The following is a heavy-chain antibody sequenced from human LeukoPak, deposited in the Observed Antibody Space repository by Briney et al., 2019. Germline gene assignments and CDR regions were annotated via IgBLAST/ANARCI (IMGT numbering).Heavy chain of an antibody. Sequence: ASVKVSCKASGYTFTSYAMHWVRQAPGQRLEWMGWINAGNGNTKYSQKFQGRVTITRDTSASTAYMELSSLRSEDTAVYYCARSYYDTLTGYPKNNWFDPWGQGTLATVSS. CDR3: ARSYYDTLTGYPKNNWFDP. V-gene: IGHV1-3*01. J-gene: IGHJ5*02. D-gene: IGHD3-9*01. CDR2: INAGNGNT. CDR1: GYTFTSYA.